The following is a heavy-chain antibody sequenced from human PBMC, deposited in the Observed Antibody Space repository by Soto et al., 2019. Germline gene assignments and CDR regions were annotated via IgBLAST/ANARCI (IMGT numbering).Heavy chain of an antibody. Sequence: PGESLKISCKGLGYNFPDYWIAWVRQMPGKGLEDRVSIYPGYSETIYRPSFQGQVTNSADKYISTASLQWNILEASDNDMYYCARHGEDGQTKLRLNWFDPWGQGTLVTVSS. D-gene: IGHD1-1*01. V-gene: IGHV5-51*01. J-gene: IGHJ5*02. CDR1: GYNFPDYW. CDR3: ARHGEDGQTKLRLNWFDP. CDR2: IYPGYSET.